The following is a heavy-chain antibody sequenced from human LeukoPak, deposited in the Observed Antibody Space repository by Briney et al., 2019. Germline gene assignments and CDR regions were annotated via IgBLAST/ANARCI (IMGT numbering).Heavy chain of an antibody. J-gene: IGHJ1*01. CDR2: INHSGST. D-gene: IGHD3-22*01. Sequence: SETLSLTCAVYGGSFSGYYWSWIRQPPGKGLEWIGEINHSGSTNYNPSLKSRVTISVDTSENQFSLKLSSVTAADTAVYYCASTAYYYDSSGYEYFQHWGQGTLVTVSS. CDR3: ASTAYYYDSSGYEYFQH. CDR1: GGSFSGYY. V-gene: IGHV4-34*01.